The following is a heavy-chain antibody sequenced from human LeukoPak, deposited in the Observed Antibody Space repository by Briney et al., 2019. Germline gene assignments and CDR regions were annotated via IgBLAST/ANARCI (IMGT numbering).Heavy chain of an antibody. D-gene: IGHD3-22*01. CDR3: ARGSAGPPYYYDSSGYYCDY. J-gene: IGHJ4*02. CDR1: GGSISSGDYY. Sequence: PSETLSLTCTVSGGSISSGDYYWSWIRQPPGKGLEWIGYIYYSGSTYYNPSLKSRVTISVDTSKNQFSLKLSSVTAAYTAVYYCARGSAGPPYYYDSSGYYCDYWGQGTLVTVSS. CDR2: IYYSGST. V-gene: IGHV4-30-4*01.